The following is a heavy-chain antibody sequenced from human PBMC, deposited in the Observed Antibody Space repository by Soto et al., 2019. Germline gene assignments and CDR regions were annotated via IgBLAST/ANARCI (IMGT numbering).Heavy chain of an antibody. D-gene: IGHD7-27*01. Sequence: GGSLRLSCATSGFILSDCAMNWVRQAPGKGLEWVSYISSSSSVIDYADSVKGRLTVSRDNARNSLYLQMNSLGAEDTAVYYCARDLSWGSNWYYYMDVWGKGTTVTVSS. CDR3: ARDLSWGSNWYYYMDV. CDR2: ISSSSSVI. CDR1: GFILSDCA. V-gene: IGHV3-48*01. J-gene: IGHJ6*03.